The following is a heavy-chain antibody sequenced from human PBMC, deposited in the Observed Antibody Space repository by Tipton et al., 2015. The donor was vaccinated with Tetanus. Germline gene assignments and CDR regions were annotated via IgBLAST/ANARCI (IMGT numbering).Heavy chain of an antibody. J-gene: IGHJ4*02. CDR3: ARGKGVFLTGPPYFDY. D-gene: IGHD3-9*01. CDR1: GGSISSYY. V-gene: IGHV4-4*07. Sequence: TLSLTCTVSGGSISSYYWSWIRQPAGKGLEWIGRIYTSGSTNYNPSLKSRVTMSVDTSKNQFSLKLSSVTAADTAVYYCARGKGVFLTGPPYFDYWGQGTLVTVSS. CDR2: IYTSGST.